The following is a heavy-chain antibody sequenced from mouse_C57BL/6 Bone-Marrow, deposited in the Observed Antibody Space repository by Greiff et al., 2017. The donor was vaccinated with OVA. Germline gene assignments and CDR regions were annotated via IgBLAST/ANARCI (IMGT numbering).Heavy chain of an antibody. V-gene: IGHV14-4*01. CDR3: TYPYYYAMDY. Sequence: VQLQQSGAELVRPGASVKLSCTASGFNIKDDYMHWVKQRPEQGLEWIGWIDPENGDTEYASKFQGKATITADTSSNTAYLQLSSLTSEDTAVYYCTYPYYYAMDYWGQGTSGTVSS. D-gene: IGHD5-1-1*01. CDR2: IDPENGDT. J-gene: IGHJ4*01. CDR1: GFNIKDDY.